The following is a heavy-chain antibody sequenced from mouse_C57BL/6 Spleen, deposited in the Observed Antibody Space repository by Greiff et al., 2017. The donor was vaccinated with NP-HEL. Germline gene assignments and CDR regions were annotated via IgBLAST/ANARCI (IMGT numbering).Heavy chain of an antibody. V-gene: IGHV1-69*01. D-gene: IGHD1-3*01. CDR3: ARGGTKDFDY. CDR1: GYTFTSYW. J-gene: IGHJ2*01. CDR2: IDPSDSYT. Sequence: QVQLQQPGAELVMPGASVKLSCKASGYTFTSYWMHWVKQRPGQGLEWIGEIDPSDSYTNYNQKFKGKSTLTVDKSSSTAYMQLSSLTSEDSAVYYCARGGTKDFDYWGQGITLTVSS.